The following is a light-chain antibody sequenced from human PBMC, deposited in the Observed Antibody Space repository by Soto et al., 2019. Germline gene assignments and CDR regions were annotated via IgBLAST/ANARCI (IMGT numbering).Light chain of an antibody. CDR3: QQYGSSPPIT. V-gene: IGKV3-20*01. CDR1: QSVSSSY. Sequence: EIVLTQSPVTLALSPGERATLSCRASQSVSSSYLAWYQQKPGKAPRLLIYGAASRATGIPDRISGSGSGTDFTLTISRLEPEDFAVYYCQQYGSSPPITFGGGTKVEIK. CDR2: GAA. J-gene: IGKJ4*01.